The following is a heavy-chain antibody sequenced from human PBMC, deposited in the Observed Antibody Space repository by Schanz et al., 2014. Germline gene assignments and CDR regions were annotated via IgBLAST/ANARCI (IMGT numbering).Heavy chain of an antibody. Sequence: QVQLQESGPGLVKPSETLSLTCTVSSASIRTYYWSWIRQPPGKGLEWIGYIYYSGSTTYNPSLKSRVTIAVDTSKKQFSLNLSSVTAEDTAVYYCARGRVVPAAPEFDYWGQGILVTVSS. J-gene: IGHJ4*02. CDR1: SASIRTYY. V-gene: IGHV4-59*01. CDR3: ARGRVVPAAPEFDY. CDR2: IYYSGST. D-gene: IGHD2-2*01.